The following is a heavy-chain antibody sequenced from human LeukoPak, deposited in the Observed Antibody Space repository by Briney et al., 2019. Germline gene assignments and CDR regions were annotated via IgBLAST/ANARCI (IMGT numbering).Heavy chain of an antibody. D-gene: IGHD4-23*01. J-gene: IGHJ4*02. Sequence: GSLRLSCAASGFTFSSYEINWVRQPPGKGLEWIGSIYYSGSTYYNPSLKSRVTISVDTSKNQFSLKLSSVTAADTAVYYCARVGGNSPFDYWVQGTLVTVSS. CDR2: IYYSGST. CDR1: GFTFSSYE. V-gene: IGHV4-38-2*01. CDR3: ARVGGNSPFDY.